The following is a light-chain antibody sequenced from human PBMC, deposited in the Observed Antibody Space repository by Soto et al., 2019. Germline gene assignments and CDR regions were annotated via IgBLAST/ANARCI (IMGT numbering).Light chain of an antibody. J-gene: IGKJ1*01. V-gene: IGKV3-20*01. Sequence: EMVMTQSPATLSVSPGERATLSCRASETVNSNLAWYQQKPGQAPRLLIYGASSRATGIPDRFSGSGSGADFTLTISRLEPEDFAVYYCQQYGSSPWTFGQGTKVDIK. CDR1: ETVNSN. CDR2: GAS. CDR3: QQYGSSPWT.